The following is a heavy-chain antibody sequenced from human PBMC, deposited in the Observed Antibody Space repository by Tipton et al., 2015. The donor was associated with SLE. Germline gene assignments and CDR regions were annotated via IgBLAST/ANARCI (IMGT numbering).Heavy chain of an antibody. CDR3: ARTLGAIAHTVYDAFDI. V-gene: IGHV4-59*11. CDR2: IHYSGTT. CDR1: GGSITNHY. J-gene: IGHJ3*02. Sequence: TLSLTCTVSGGSITNHYWNWIRQPPGKGLAWIGYIHYSGTTPDNPSLKSRVTMSVDMSKNQFSLRLTSVTAADTAVYYFARTLGAIAHTVYDAFDIWGQGKMVTVSS. D-gene: IGHD1-26*01.